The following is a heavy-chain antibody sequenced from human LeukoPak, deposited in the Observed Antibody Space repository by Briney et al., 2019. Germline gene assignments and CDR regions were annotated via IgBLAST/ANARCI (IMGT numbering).Heavy chain of an antibody. CDR2: IDHRGTA. D-gene: IGHD3-3*01. CDR3: AVGITILGVAASFDS. Sequence: SETMSLTCAVYGASYNAYYWSWIRQPPGKGLEWIGDIDHRGTATYNPSLKSRLSISADASKNQFSLKLDSVTDADTAVYYCAVGITILGVAASFDSWGQGNLVIVSS. V-gene: IGHV4-34*01. J-gene: IGHJ4*02. CDR1: GASYNAYY.